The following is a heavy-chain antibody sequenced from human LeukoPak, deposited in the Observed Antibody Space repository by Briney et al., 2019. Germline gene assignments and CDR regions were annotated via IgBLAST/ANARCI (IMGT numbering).Heavy chain of an antibody. Sequence: SETLSLTCAVYGGSFSGYYWSWIRQPPGKGLEWIGEINHSGSTNYNPSLKSRVTISVDTSKNQFSLKLSSVTAADTAVYYCARGNTQGVLLWSPLGHVRWFDPWGQGTLVTVSS. CDR3: ARGNTQGVLLWSPLGHVRWFDP. CDR2: INHSGST. J-gene: IGHJ5*02. V-gene: IGHV4-34*01. D-gene: IGHD3-10*01. CDR1: GGSFSGYY.